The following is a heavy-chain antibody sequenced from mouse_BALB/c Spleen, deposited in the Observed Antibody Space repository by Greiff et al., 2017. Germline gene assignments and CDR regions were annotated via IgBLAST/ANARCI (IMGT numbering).Heavy chain of an antibody. CDR2: LSDGGSYT. J-gene: IGHJ3*01. CDR3: SRAVED. V-gene: IGHV5-4*02. D-gene: IGHD1-1*01. Sequence: EVKVVESGGGLVKPGGSLKLSCAASGFTFSDYYMYWVRQSPEKRLEWVATLSDGGSYTYYANSVKGRFTISRDNAKNNLYLQMSSLKSEDTAMYYCSRAVEDWGQGTLVTVSA. CDR1: GFTFSDYY.